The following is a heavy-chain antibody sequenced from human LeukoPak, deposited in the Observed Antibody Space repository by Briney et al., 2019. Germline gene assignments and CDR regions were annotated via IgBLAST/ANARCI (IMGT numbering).Heavy chain of an antibody. CDR3: ARDQGIVVVPAAIRYNWFDP. V-gene: IGHV4-61*02. D-gene: IGHD2-2*02. Sequence: SQTLSLTCTVSGGSISSGSYYWGWIRQPAGKGLEWIGRIYTSGSTNYNPSLKSRVTMSVDTSKNQFSLKLSSVTAADTAVYYCARDQGIVVVPAAIRYNWFDPWGQGTLVTVSS. J-gene: IGHJ5*02. CDR1: GGSISSGSYY. CDR2: IYTSGST.